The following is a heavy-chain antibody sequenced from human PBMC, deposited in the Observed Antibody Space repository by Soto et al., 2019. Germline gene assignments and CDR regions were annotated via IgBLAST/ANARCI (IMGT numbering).Heavy chain of an antibody. V-gene: IGHV1-8*01. J-gene: IGHJ6*02. CDR1: GYTFTSYD. Sequence: ASVKVSCKASGYTFTSYDINWVRQATGQGLEWMGWMNPNSGNTGYAQKFQGRVTMTRNTSISTAYMELSSLRSEDTAVYYCARGGIVVVPAAISHGTDVWGQGTTVTVSS. D-gene: IGHD2-2*02. CDR3: ARGGIVVVPAAISHGTDV. CDR2: MNPNSGNT.